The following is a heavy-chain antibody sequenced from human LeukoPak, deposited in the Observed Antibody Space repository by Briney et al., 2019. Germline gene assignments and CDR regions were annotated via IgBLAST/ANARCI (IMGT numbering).Heavy chain of an antibody. J-gene: IGHJ4*02. CDR2: IKPDGSEK. D-gene: IGHD1-26*01. CDR1: GFTFSGYW. V-gene: IGHV3-7*04. Sequence: GGSLRLSCAASGFTFSGYWMSWVRQTPGKGLEWVANIKPDGSEKYYVDSVKGRFTISRDNAKNSLYLQMNSLRAEDTAVYYCARGGSYSAYWGQGTLVTVSS. CDR3: ARGGSYSAY.